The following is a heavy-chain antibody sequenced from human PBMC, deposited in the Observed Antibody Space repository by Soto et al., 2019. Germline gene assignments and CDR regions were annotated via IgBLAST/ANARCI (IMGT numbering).Heavy chain of an antibody. CDR3: ARAAAGNSPFDY. D-gene: IGHD6-13*01. J-gene: IGHJ4*02. CDR2: IWYDGSNI. Sequence: QVQLVESGGGVVQPGRSLRLSCAASGFTFSNYGMHWVRQAPGKGLEWVAVIWYDGSNIYYADSVKGRFTISRDNSKNTLYLQMDSLRAEDTAVYYCARAAAGNSPFDYWGQGTLVTVSS. V-gene: IGHV3-33*01. CDR1: GFTFSNYG.